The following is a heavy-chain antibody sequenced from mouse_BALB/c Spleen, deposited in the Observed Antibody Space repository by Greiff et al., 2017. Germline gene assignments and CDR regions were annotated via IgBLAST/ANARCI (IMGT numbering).Heavy chain of an antibody. V-gene: IGHV5-6-2*01. CDR1: GFTFSSYY. Sequence: EVQLVESGGGLVKLGGSLKLSCAASGFTFSSYYMSWVRQTPEKRLELVAAINSNGGSTYYPDTVKGRFTISRDNAKNTLYLQMSSLKSEDTALYYCARREYDYWYFDVWGAGTTVTVSS. J-gene: IGHJ1*01. CDR3: ARREYDYWYFDV. CDR2: INSNGGST. D-gene: IGHD2-10*02.